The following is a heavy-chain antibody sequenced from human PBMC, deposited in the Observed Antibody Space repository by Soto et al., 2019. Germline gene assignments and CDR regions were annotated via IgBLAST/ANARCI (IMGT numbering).Heavy chain of an antibody. V-gene: IGHV3-23*01. CDR3: AKGRGGSGSLTPRVDF. CDR1: GFTFNNYA. D-gene: IGHD3-10*01. CDR2: ISGGGDTT. J-gene: IGHJ4*02. Sequence: EVQLLESGGGLVQPGGALRLSCAASGFTFNNYAMTWVRQAPGKGLEWVSAISGGGDTTSYADSVKGRFTVARDGSKSTLYRHMSSLRAEAKALYYCAKGRGGSGSLTPRVDFFGQGTLVTVSS.